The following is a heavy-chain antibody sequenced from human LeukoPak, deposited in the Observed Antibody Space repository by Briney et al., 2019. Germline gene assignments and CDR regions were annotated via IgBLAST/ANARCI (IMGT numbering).Heavy chain of an antibody. Sequence: SETLSLTCTVSGGSISSYYWSWLRQPPGKGLEWIGYFYYSGSTYYNPSLKSRVTISVDTSKNQFSLNLSSVTAADTAVYYCARDSSAHFDYWGQGTLVTVSS. V-gene: IGHV4-59*01. CDR3: ARDSSAHFDY. CDR2: FYYSGST. J-gene: IGHJ4*02. CDR1: GGSISSYY.